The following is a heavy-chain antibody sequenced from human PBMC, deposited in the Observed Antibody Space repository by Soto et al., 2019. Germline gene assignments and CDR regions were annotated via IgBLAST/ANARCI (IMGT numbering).Heavy chain of an antibody. CDR1: GFTFSSYS. CDR2: ISSSSSYI. CDR3: ARLGGSSGWYDGFLRDEAFDI. V-gene: IGHV3-21*01. D-gene: IGHD6-19*01. J-gene: IGHJ3*02. Sequence: GGSLRLSCAASGFTFSSYSMNWVRQAPGKGLEWVSSISSSSSYIYYADSVKGRFTISRDNAKNSLYLQMNSLRAEDTAVYYCARLGGSSGWYDGFLRDEAFDIWGQGTMVTVSS.